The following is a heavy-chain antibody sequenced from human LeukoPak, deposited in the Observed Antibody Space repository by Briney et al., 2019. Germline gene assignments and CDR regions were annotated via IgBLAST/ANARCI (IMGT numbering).Heavy chain of an antibody. CDR2: ISSSSSYI. CDR3: ARSKWLDY. D-gene: IGHD6-19*01. J-gene: IGHJ4*02. CDR1: GFIFSLYS. V-gene: IGHV3-21*01. Sequence: LRLLCGAWGFIFSLYSMRGVRGASRKGREGGTSISSSSSYIYYADAVEGRFAISRDNAKNSLYLQMKRLRAGDTGVFYCARSKWLDYWGQGTLVPVSS.